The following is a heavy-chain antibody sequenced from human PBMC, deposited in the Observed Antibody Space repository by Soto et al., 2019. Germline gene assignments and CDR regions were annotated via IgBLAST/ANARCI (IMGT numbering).Heavy chain of an antibody. Sequence: VASVKVSCKASGYTFTGYYMHWVRQAPGQGLEWMGWINPNSGGANYAQKFQGRVTMTRDTSISTAYMELSRLRSDDTAVYYCANSIAAAGNNWFDPWGQGTLVTVSS. D-gene: IGHD6-13*01. CDR2: INPNSGGA. V-gene: IGHV1-2*02. CDR3: ANSIAAAGNNWFDP. J-gene: IGHJ5*02. CDR1: GYTFTGYY.